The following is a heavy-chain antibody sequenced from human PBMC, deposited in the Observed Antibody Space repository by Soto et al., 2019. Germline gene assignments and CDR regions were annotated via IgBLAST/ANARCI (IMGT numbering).Heavy chain of an antibody. J-gene: IGHJ3*02. CDR3: ATAKTMVRGVIITSGAFDI. CDR1: GYTLTELS. Sequence: GASVKVSCKVSGYTLTELSMHWVRQAPGKGLEWMGGFDPEDGETIYAQKFQGRVTMTEDTSTDTAYMELSSLRSEDTAVYCCATAKTMVRGVIITSGAFDIWGQGTMVTVSS. V-gene: IGHV1-24*01. CDR2: FDPEDGET. D-gene: IGHD3-10*01.